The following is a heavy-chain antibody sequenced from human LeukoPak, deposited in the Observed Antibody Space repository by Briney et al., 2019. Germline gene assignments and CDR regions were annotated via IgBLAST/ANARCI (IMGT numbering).Heavy chain of an antibody. V-gene: IGHV4-59*01. Sequence: SETLSLTCTVSGGSISPYYWSWVRQPPGKELEWIGYMYYSGSTNYNPSLNSRVTISVDTSKNQFSLKLSSVTAADTAVYYCARAAHYGPYDYWGQGTLVTVSS. CDR3: ARAAHYGPYDY. D-gene: IGHD4-17*01. CDR2: MYYSGST. CDR1: GGSISPYY. J-gene: IGHJ4*02.